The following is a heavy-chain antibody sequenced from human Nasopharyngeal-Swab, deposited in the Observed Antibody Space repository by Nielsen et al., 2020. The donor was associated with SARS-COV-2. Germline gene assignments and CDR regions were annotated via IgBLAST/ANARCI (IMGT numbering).Heavy chain of an antibody. CDR2: ITSSSSYR. D-gene: IGHD3-3*01. V-gene: IGHV3-21*01. J-gene: IGHJ4*02. Sequence: GESLKISCAASGFTFSTYSMNWVRQAPGKGLEWVSSITSSSSYRYYADSVKGRFTISRDNAKNSPYLQMSSLRAEDTAVYYCARVGGLPFLEWLLSDDYWGQGTLVTVSS. CDR3: ARVGGLPFLEWLLSDDY. CDR1: GFTFSTYS.